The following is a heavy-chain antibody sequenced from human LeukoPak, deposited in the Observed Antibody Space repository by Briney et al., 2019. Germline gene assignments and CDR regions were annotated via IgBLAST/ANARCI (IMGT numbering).Heavy chain of an antibody. CDR3: ARDIAVAGMRAYGMDV. J-gene: IGHJ6*02. V-gene: IGHV3-30*04. CDR1: GFTFSGYA. D-gene: IGHD6-19*01. Sequence: GGSLRLSCAASGFTFSGYAMHWVRQAPGKGLEWVAVISYDGSNKYYADSVKGRFTISRDNSKNTLYLQMNSLRAEDTAVYYCARDIAVAGMRAYGMDVWGQGTTVTVSS. CDR2: ISYDGSNK.